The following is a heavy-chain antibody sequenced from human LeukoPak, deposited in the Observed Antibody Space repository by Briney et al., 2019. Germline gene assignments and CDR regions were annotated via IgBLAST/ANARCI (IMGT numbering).Heavy chain of an antibody. D-gene: IGHD2-2*02. Sequence: GESLKISCKGSGYSFTSYWIGWVRQMPGKGLEWMGIIYPGDSDTRYSPSFQGQVTISADKSISTAYLQWSSLKASDTAMYYCARRYGCSSTSCYTGALDYWGQGTLVTVSS. CDR3: ARRYGCSSTSCYTGALDY. V-gene: IGHV5-51*01. CDR2: IYPGDSDT. J-gene: IGHJ4*02. CDR1: GYSFTSYW.